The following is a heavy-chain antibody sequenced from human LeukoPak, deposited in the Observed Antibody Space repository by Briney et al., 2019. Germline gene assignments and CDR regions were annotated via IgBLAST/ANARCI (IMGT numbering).Heavy chain of an antibody. J-gene: IGHJ6*02. D-gene: IGHD2-15*01. CDR1: GGFFSRCY. CDR2: KYYSGCS. V-gene: IGHV4-59*01. Sequence: SETLFLTCTVCGGFFSRCYWRWIRGPPGRGLEGSGYKYYSGCSNYNPSLKSRVTISVDTSKNQFSLKLSSVTAADTAVYYCARDRLRYCSGGSCYELRDYYGMDVWGQGTTVTVSS. CDR3: ARDRLRYCSGGSCYELRDYYGMDV.